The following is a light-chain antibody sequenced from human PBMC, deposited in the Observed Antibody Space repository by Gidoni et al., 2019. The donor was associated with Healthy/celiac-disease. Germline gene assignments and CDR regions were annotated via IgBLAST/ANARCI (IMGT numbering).Light chain of an antibody. CDR2: DTS. CDR1: QPVSRNF. V-gene: IGKV3-20*01. Sequence: DIISTHSPGTLSLSPGEQATLFCRSTQPVSRNFLAWYQQKPGQPPSLLIYDTSRRATGVPDRFSGSGSGTDFSLLISRLQTEDFALYYCQQYGDSPLTFGGGTRVEI. J-gene: IGKJ4*01. CDR3: QQYGDSPLT.